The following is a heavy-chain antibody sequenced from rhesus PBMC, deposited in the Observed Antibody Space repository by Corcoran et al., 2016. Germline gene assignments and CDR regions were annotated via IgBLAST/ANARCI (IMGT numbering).Heavy chain of an antibody. D-gene: IGHD6-25*01. Sequence: EVQLVQSVAEVKRPGESLKISCKTSGYSFPSYWISWVRQMPGKGLEWWGSINPSDPDTRYSPSFQGQVTISADKSISTTYLQWTSLKASDSATYYCAKKGSGSWTLDYWGQGVLVTVSS. CDR3: AKKGSGSWTLDY. J-gene: IGHJ4*01. CDR1: GYSFPSYW. CDR2: INPSDPDT. V-gene: IGHV5-2*01.